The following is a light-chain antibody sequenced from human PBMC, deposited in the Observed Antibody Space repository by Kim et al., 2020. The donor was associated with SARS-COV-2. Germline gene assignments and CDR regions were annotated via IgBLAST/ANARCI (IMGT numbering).Light chain of an antibody. V-gene: IGLV2-18*02. CDR2: AVS. J-gene: IGLJ1*01. Sequence: QSALTQPPSVSGSPGQSVTISCTGTFSDIGTYNRVSWYQQPPGTAPKLLIYAVSNRPSGVPDRFSGSKSGNTASLIISGLQAEDEADYYCTSYTSSSTYVSGTGTKVTVL. CDR3: TSYTSSSTYV. CDR1: FSDIGTYNR.